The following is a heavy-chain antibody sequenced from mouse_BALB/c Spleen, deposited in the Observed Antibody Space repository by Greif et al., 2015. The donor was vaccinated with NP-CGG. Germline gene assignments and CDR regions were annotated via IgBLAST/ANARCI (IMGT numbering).Heavy chain of an antibody. V-gene: IGHV5-6*01. Sequence: EVQGVESGGDLVKPGGSLKLSCAASGFTFSSYGMSWVRQTPDKRLEWVATISSGGSYTYYPDSVKGRFTISRDNAKNTLYLQMSSLKSEDTAMYYCARRGALLYYFDYWGQGTALTVSS. CDR2: ISSGGSYT. CDR1: GFTFSSYG. J-gene: IGHJ2*01. CDR3: ARRGALLYYFDY.